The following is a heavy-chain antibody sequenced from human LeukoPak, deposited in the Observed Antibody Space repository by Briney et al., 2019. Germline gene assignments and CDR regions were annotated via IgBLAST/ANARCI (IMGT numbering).Heavy chain of an antibody. V-gene: IGHV4-30-4*01. J-gene: IGHJ4*02. D-gene: IGHD2-2*01. CDR3: ARVVRHQVVPAAPDY. CDR1: GGSISSGDYY. Sequence: SETLSLTCTVSGGSISSGDYYWSWIRQPPGKGLEWIGYIYYSGSTYYNPSLKSRVTISVDTSKNQFSLKLSSVTAADTAVYYCARVVRHQVVPAAPDYWGQGTLVTVSS. CDR2: IYYSGST.